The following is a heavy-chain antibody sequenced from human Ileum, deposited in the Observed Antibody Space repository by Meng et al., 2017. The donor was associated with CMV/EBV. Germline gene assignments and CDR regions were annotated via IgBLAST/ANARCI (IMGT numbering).Heavy chain of an antibody. CDR2: ISPIFRTS. D-gene: IGHD1-14*01. CDR3: ATSGRGPKYYFDY. Sequence: QVRLVQSGAEGKKPGSSVKVSCEGSGGTFSSNAISWVRHAPGQGLEWMGVISPIFRTSNYAQKFQGRLTITADESTSTAYMELSSLTSGDTAVYYCATSGRGPKYYFDYWGQGTLVTVSS. CDR1: GGTFSSNA. V-gene: IGHV1-69*12. J-gene: IGHJ4*02.